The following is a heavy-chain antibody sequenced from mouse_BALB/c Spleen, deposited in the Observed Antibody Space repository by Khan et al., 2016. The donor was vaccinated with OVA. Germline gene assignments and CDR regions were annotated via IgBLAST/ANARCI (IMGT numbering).Heavy chain of an antibody. V-gene: IGHV1-5*01. Sequence: VQLQQSGTVLARPGASVKMSCKASGYSFSSNWMHWVKQRPGQGLEWIGAIYPGNSDTNYNQKFTGKAKLTAVTSASTAYKELRSLRNEDSAVYYYTRWGYWVAYWGEGTLVTVSA. CDR1: GYSFSSNW. D-gene: IGHD2-2*01. CDR2: IYPGNSDT. CDR3: TRWGYWVAY. J-gene: IGHJ3*01.